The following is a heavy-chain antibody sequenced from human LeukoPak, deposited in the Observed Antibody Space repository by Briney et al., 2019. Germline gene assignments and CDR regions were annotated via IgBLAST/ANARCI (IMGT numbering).Heavy chain of an antibody. V-gene: IGHV4-31*03. CDR2: IYTSGST. Sequence: SQTLSLTCTVSGGSISSDDYYWNWIRQHPGKGLEWIGYIYTSGSTYYNPSLKSRVTISVDTSKNQFSLKLSSVTAADTAVYYCASTGTSLGYSSSWYELDVWGKGTTVTVSS. D-gene: IGHD6-13*01. CDR1: GGSISSDDYY. J-gene: IGHJ6*04. CDR3: ASTGTSLGYSSSWYELDV.